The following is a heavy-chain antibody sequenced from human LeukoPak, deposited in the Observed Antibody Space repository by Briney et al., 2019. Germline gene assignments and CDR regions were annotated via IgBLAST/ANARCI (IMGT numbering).Heavy chain of an antibody. CDR3: ARVPPVNPNWFDP. V-gene: IGHV1-69*05. CDR2: IIPIFGTA. CDR1: GGTFSSYA. J-gene: IGHJ5*02. Sequence: GASVKVSCKASGGTFSSYAISWVRQAPGQGLEWMGRIIPIFGTANYAQKFQGRVTITTDESTSTAYMELSSLRSEDTAVYYCARVPPVNPNWFDPWGQGTLVIVSS.